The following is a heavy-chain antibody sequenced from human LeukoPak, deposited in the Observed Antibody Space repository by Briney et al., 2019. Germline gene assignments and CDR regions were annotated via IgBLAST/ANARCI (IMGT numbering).Heavy chain of an antibody. Sequence: GGSLRLSCGASGFIFSKYWMCWVRQIPGKGLEWVSVIGGSGGSTYYADSVKGRFTISRDNSKNTLYLQMNSLRAEDTAVYYCAKGYYVDYCGQGTLVTVSS. CDR3: AKGYYVDY. CDR1: GFIFSKYW. J-gene: IGHJ4*02. V-gene: IGHV3-23*01. CDR2: IGGSGGST.